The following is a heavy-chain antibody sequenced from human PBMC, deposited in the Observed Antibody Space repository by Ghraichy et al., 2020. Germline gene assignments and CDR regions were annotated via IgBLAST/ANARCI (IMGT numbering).Heavy chain of an antibody. V-gene: IGHV4-59*01. CDR1: GGSISSYY. D-gene: IGHD3-3*01. CDR2: IYYSGST. Sequence: ETLSLTCTVSGGSISSYYWSWIRQPPGKGLEWIGYIYYSGSTNYNPSLKSRVTISVDTSKNQFSLKLSSVTAADTAVYYCARSGSAIWSGYSTTHYYYYMDVWGKGTTVTVSS. J-gene: IGHJ6*03. CDR3: ARSGSAIWSGYSTTHYYYYMDV.